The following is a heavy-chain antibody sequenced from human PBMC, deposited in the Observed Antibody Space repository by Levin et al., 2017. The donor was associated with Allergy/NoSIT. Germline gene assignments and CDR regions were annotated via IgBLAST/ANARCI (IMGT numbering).Heavy chain of an antibody. Sequence: GGSLRLSCAASGFTVSSNYMTWVRQAPVKGLEWVSLMSGDGFIYYADSVKGRFTFSRDNSKNTLYLQMDSLRAEDTAGYYCARVRSLSHTSNSGSFDYWGQGTLVTVSS. J-gene: IGHJ4*02. V-gene: IGHV3-53*01. CDR2: MSGDGFI. CDR1: GFTVSSNY. CDR3: ARVRSLSHTSNSGSFDY. D-gene: IGHD1-26*01.